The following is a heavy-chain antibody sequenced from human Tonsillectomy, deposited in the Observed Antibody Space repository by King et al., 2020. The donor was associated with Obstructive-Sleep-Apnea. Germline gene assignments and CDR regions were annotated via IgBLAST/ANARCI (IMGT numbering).Heavy chain of an antibody. V-gene: IGHV3-30*02. D-gene: IGHD4/OR15-4a*01. Sequence: VQLVESGGGVVQPGGSLRLSCAASGFTFGNYGMHWVRQAPGRGLEWVAFVRYDGSNKYYADSVKGRFTISRDNSKNTLYLQMSSLREDDTAIYYCAKEERVLPTAHYYYFCLDVWGQGTTVTVSS. CDR2: VRYDGSNK. CDR1: GFTFGNYG. CDR3: AKEERVLPTAHYYYFCLDV. J-gene: IGHJ6*02.